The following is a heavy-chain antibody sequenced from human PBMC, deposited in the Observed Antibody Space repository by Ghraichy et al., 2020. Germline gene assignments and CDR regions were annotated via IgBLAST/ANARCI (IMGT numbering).Heavy chain of an antibody. V-gene: IGHV3-43*02. CDR3: AKDIDYGGTHGY. Sequence: GGSLRLSCAASGFTFDDYAMHWVRQAPGKGLEWVSLISGDGGSTYYADSVKGRFTISRDNSNNSLYLQMNSLRTEDTSLYYCAKDIDYGGTHGYWGQGTLVTVFS. CDR2: ISGDGGST. D-gene: IGHD4-23*01. CDR1: GFTFDDYA. J-gene: IGHJ4*02.